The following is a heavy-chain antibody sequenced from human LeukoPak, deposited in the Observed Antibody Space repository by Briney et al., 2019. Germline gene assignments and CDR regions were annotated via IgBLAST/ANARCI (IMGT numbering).Heavy chain of an antibody. CDR1: GFTVSGNY. J-gene: IGHJ4*02. V-gene: IGHV3-53*01. CDR3: ARAPVTSCRGAFCYPFDY. CDR2: IYSDDTT. Sequence: GGSLRLSCAASGFTVSGNYMSWIRQAPGKGLEWVSLIYSDDTTLYADSVKGRFTISRDISKNTLYLQMSSLRAEDAAVYYCARAPVTSCRGAFCYPFDYWGPGILVTVSS. D-gene: IGHD2-15*01.